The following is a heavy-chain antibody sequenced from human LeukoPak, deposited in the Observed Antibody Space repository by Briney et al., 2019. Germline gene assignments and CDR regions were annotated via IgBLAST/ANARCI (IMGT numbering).Heavy chain of an antibody. V-gene: IGHV7-4-1*02. CDR1: GYTFSGFY. CDR3: ARSSGSDY. J-gene: IGHJ4*02. CDR2: INTNTGNP. D-gene: IGHD6-19*01. Sequence: GASVKVSCNASGYTFSGFYIHWVRQAPGQGLEWMGWINTNTGNPTYAQGFTGRFVFSLDTSVSTAYLQISSLKAEDTAVYYCARSSGSDYWGQGTLVTVSS.